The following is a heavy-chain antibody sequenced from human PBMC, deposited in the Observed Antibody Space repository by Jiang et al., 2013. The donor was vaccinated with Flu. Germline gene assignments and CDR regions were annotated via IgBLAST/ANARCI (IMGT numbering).Heavy chain of an antibody. D-gene: IGHD6-13*01. CDR2: ISYDGSNK. Sequence: VQLVESGGGVVQPGRSLRLSCAASGFTFSSYAMHWVRQAPGKGLEWVAFISYDGSNKYYADSVKGRFTISRDNSKNTLYLQMNSLRAEDTAVYYCARETSIPAAGIASDYWGQGTLVTVSS. V-gene: IGHV3-30-3*01. CDR1: GFTFSSYA. J-gene: IGHJ4*02. CDR3: ARETSIPAAGIASDY.